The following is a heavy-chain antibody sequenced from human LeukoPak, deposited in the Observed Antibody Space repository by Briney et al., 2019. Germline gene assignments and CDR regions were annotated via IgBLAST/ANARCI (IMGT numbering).Heavy chain of an antibody. V-gene: IGHV3-7*02. Sequence: GGSLRLSCEASGFTFNSHWMSWVRPAPGEGLEWVASINQDKTALRYVDSVRGRFTSSRGNASSLLYLEMSSLRAEDTSVYFCARLKDYRTVYDYWGPGTLVTVSS. CDR1: GFTFNSHW. J-gene: IGHJ4*02. CDR2: INQDKTAL. CDR3: ARLKDYRTVYDY. D-gene: IGHD4-11*01.